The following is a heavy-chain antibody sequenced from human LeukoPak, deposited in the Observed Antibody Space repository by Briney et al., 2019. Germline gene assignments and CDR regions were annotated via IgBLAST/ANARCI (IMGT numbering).Heavy chain of an antibody. Sequence: PSETLCLTCTVSGGSISSYYWSWIRQPPGKGLEWIGYIYYSGSTNYNPSLKSRVTISVDTSKNQFSLKLSSVTAADTAVYYCAGTYSSSSIFYYYGMDVWGQGTTVTVSS. CDR3: AGTYSSSSIFYYYGMDV. CDR2: IYYSGST. CDR1: GGSISSYY. J-gene: IGHJ6*02. D-gene: IGHD6-6*01. V-gene: IGHV4-59*01.